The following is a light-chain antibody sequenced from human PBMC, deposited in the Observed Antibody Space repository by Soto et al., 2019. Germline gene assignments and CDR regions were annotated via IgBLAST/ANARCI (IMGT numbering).Light chain of an antibody. CDR1: SSNIGSNT. V-gene: IGLV1-44*01. Sequence: QSVLTQPPSASGTPGQRVTFSCSGSSSNIGSNTVNWYQQLPGTAPKLLIYSNNQRPSGVPDRFSGSKSGTSASLAISGPQSEDEADYYCAAWDDSLNGWVFGGGTKLTVL. CDR2: SNN. J-gene: IGLJ3*02. CDR3: AAWDDSLNGWV.